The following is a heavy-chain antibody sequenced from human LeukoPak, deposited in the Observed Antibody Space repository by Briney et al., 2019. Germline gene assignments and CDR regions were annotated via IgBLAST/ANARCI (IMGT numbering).Heavy chain of an antibody. D-gene: IGHD3-9*01. CDR3: ARATLTAYSLSDY. Sequence: ASVKVSCKASGYTFTSSGFSWARQAPGQGLEWMGWISAYNGNTNYAQKFQGRVSMTTDTSTSIAYMELRSLRSDDTAVYYCARATLTAYSLSDYWGQGTLVTVSS. J-gene: IGHJ4*02. CDR1: GYTFTSSG. V-gene: IGHV1-18*01. CDR2: ISAYNGNT.